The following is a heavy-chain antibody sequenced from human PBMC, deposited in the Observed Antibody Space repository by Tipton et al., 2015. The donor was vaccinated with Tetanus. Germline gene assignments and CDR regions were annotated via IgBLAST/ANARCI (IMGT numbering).Heavy chain of an antibody. Sequence: SLRLSCAASGFTFRSYGMHWVRQAPGKGLEWVAVLWFDGGDEYYADSVKGRFTISRDNSKNTVYLQMNSLRAEDTAVYYCARGRQRLVPAGFDLWGQGTLVTVSS. V-gene: IGHV3-33*01. J-gene: IGHJ5*02. D-gene: IGHD6-13*01. CDR3: ARGRQRLVPAGFDL. CDR1: GFTFRSYG. CDR2: LWFDGGDE.